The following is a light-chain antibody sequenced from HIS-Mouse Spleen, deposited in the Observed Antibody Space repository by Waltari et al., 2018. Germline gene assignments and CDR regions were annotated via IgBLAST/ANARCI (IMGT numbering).Light chain of an antibody. J-gene: IGKJ2*01. CDR1: QGISSY. Sequence: AIWMTQSPSSFSASTGDRVTITCRASQGISSYLTCYQQKPGKAPKLLIYAEATFQRGVPSRFSDSGSGTEYTHTISWLQSEDFATYYCQQYYSYPYTFGQGTKLEIK. CDR3: QQYYSYPYT. V-gene: IGKV1-8*01. CDR2: AEA.